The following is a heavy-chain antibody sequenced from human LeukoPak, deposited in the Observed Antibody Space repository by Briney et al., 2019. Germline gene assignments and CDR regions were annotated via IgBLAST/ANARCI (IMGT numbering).Heavy chain of an antibody. Sequence: ASVKVSCKASGYTLTSYDINWVRQATGQGLEWMGWMNPNSGNTGYAQKFQGRVTMTRNTSISTAYMELSSLRSEDTAVYYCAREEIAAAGTSFDYWGQGTLVTVSS. J-gene: IGHJ4*02. CDR3: AREEIAAAGTSFDY. CDR1: GYTLTSYD. V-gene: IGHV1-8*01. D-gene: IGHD6-13*01. CDR2: MNPNSGNT.